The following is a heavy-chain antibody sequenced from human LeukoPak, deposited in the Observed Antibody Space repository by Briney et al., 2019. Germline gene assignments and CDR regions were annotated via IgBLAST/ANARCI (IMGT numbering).Heavy chain of an antibody. Sequence: GGSLRLSCAGSGFTFDHYAMHWVRQAPGEGLEWVSGISENSGSIGYADSVKGRFTISRDNARNSLYLQMNSLRTEDTALYYCARWIVGFDSWGQGTLVTVSS. D-gene: IGHD3-22*01. V-gene: IGHV3-9*01. J-gene: IGHJ4*02. CDR2: ISENSGSI. CDR3: ARWIVGFDS. CDR1: GFTFDHYA.